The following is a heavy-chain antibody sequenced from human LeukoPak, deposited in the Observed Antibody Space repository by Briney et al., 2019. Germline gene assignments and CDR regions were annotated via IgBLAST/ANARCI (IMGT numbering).Heavy chain of an antibody. CDR3: AKDGLCSSTTCYVDY. J-gene: IGHJ4*02. V-gene: IGHV3-23*01. D-gene: IGHD2-2*01. CDR1: GFTFGTYA. Sequence: GGSLRLSCAASGFTFGTYAMRWVRQAPGKGLEWVSVISGSGGSTYYADSVKGRFTISRDNSKNTLYLQVNSLRAEDTAVYYCAKDGLCSSTTCYVDYWGQGTLVTVSS. CDR2: ISGSGGST.